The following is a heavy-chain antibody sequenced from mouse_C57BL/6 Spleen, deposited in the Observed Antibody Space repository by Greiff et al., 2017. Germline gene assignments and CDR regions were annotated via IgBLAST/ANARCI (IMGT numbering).Heavy chain of an antibody. J-gene: IGHJ1*03. CDR2: INPYNGGT. CDR1: GYTFTDYY. CDR3: ARSDGTYWYFDV. D-gene: IGHD2-1*01. V-gene: IGHV1-19*01. Sequence: DVKLQESGPVLVKPGASVKMSCKASGYTFTDYYMNWVKQSHGKSLEWIGVINPYNGGTSYNQKFKGKATLTVDKSSSTAYMELNSLTSEDSAVYYCARSDGTYWYFDVWGTGTTVTVSS.